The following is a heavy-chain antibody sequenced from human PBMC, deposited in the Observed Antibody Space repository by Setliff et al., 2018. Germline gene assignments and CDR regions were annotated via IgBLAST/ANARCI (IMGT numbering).Heavy chain of an antibody. CDR2: IIPIFGTA. D-gene: IGHD3-3*01. Sequence: WASVKVSCKASGGTFSSYAISWVRQAPGQGLEWMGRIIPIFGTANYAQKFQGRVTITADKSTSTAYMELSSLRSEDTAVYYCARGRHPPWSGYPYYYMDVWGKGTTVTSP. V-gene: IGHV1-69*06. CDR1: GGTFSSYA. J-gene: IGHJ6*03. CDR3: ARGRHPPWSGYPYYYMDV.